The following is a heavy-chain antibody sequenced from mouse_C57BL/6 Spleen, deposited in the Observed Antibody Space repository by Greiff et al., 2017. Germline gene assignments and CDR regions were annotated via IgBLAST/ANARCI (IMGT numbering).Heavy chain of an antibody. J-gene: IGHJ2*01. CDR2: IDPSDSYT. D-gene: IGHD2-4*01. V-gene: IGHV1-69*01. CDR1: GYTFTSYW. CDR3: ACGVNDYDRRFDN. Sequence: VQLQQPGAELVMPGASVKLSCKASGYTFTSYWMHWVKQRPGQGLEWIGEIDPSDSYTNYNQKFKGKSTLTVDKSSSTAYMQLSSLTSEDSAFYSCACGVNDYDRRFDNWGQGTTLPVSS.